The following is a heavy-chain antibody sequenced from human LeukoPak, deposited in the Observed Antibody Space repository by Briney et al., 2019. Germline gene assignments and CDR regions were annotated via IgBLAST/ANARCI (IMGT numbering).Heavy chain of an antibody. J-gene: IGHJ3*02. Sequence: ASVKVSCKASGYTFTGYYMHWVRQAPGQGLEWMGWINPNSGGTNYAQKFQGRVTMTRDTSISTAYMELSSLRSEDTAVYYCARGPRPLGYCSGGSCYRDAFDIWGQGTMVTVSS. V-gene: IGHV1-2*02. CDR3: ARGPRPLGYCSGGSCYRDAFDI. D-gene: IGHD2-15*01. CDR1: GYTFTGYY. CDR2: INPNSGGT.